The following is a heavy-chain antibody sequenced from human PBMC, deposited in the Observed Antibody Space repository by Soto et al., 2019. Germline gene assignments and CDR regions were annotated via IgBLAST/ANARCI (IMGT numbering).Heavy chain of an antibody. CDR1: GDSVSSNSAA. CDR2: TYYRSKWYN. J-gene: IGHJ3*02. D-gene: IGHD6-6*01. Sequence: SQTLSLTCALSGDSVSSNSAAWNWIRQSPSRGLEWLGRTYYRSKWYNDYAVSVKSRITINPDTSKNQFSLQLNSVTPEDTAVYYCARDFTQGAYSSFDAFDIWGQGTMVTVSS. CDR3: ARDFTQGAYSSFDAFDI. V-gene: IGHV6-1*01.